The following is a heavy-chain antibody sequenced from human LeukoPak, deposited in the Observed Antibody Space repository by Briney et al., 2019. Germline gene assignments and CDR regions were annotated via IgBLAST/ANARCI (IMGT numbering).Heavy chain of an antibody. V-gene: IGHV1-3*01. CDR1: GYTFTSYA. Sequence: GASVEVSCKASGYTFTSYAMHWVRQAPGQRLEWMGWINAGNGNTKYSQKFQGRVTITRDTSASTAYMELSSLRSEDTAVYYCAKDGDIVVVPAAIGAFDIWGQGTMVTVSS. CDR3: AKDGDIVVVPAAIGAFDI. D-gene: IGHD2-2*01. J-gene: IGHJ3*02. CDR2: INAGNGNT.